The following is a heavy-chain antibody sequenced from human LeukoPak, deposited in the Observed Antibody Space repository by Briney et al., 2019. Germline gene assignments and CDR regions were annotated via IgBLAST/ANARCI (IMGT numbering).Heavy chain of an antibody. J-gene: IGHJ4*02. CDR1: GVSIITSNSY. CDR3: ARQTGSGLFILP. V-gene: IGHV4-39*01. CDR2: IYYTGNT. D-gene: IGHD3/OR15-3a*01. Sequence: SETLSLTCTVSGVSIITSNSYWGWIRQPPGKGLEWIGSIYYTGNTYHNASLKSQVSISIDTSKNQFSLRLTSVTAADTAVYFCARQTGSGLFILPGGQGTLVTVSS.